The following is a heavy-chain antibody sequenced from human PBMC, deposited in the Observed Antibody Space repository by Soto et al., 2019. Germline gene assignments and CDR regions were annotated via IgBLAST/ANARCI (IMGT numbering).Heavy chain of an antibody. CDR3: ARGIAYYDYRMYV. J-gene: IGHJ6*02. Sequence: QVHLVQSGAAVKKPGASVKVSCKASGYTFTSYYMHWVRQAPGQGLEWMGIINPSGGSTSYAQKFKARVIITRNTSTSTVYKELSSLRSEDTAVYYCARGIAYYDYRMYVWGHGITVTESS. D-gene: IGHD2-21*01. V-gene: IGHV1-46*01. CDR1: GYTFTSYY. CDR2: INPSGGST.